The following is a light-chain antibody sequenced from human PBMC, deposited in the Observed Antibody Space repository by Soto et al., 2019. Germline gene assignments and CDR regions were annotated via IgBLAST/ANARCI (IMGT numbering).Light chain of an antibody. J-gene: IGKJ4*01. V-gene: IGKV3-11*01. CDR2: DIS. CDR3: QQRTNWSPPA. CDR1: QSVTSY. Sequence: DIILTQSPATLSLSPGERATLSCRASQSVTSYLAWYQQKPGQAPRLLMSDISNRATGVPAGFSGRGYGTDFNLTISSLEPEDFAVYYCQQRTNWSPPAFGGGTKVEIK.